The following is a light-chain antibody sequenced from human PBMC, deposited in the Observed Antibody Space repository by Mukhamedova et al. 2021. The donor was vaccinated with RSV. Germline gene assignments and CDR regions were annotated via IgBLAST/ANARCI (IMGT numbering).Light chain of an antibody. V-gene: IGKV1-5*03. CDR3: QQYNSYTLT. J-gene: IGKJ4*01. CDR1: SISSW. Sequence: SISSWLAWYQQKPGKATKLLIYKASSLESGVPSRFSGSGSGTEFTLTISSLQPDDFATYYCQQYNSYTLTFGEGTKVEIK. CDR2: KAS.